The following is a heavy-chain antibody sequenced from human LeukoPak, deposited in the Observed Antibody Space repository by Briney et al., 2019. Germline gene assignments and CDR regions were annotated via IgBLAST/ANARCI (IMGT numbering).Heavy chain of an antibody. J-gene: IGHJ4*02. CDR1: GDSISNYY. V-gene: IGHV4-59*01. CDR3: ARAGGQLRVDY. CDR2: IYYSGST. Sequence: SETLSLTCIVSGDSISNYYWNWIRQPPGKGLEWIGYIYYSGSTNYNPSLKSRATISVDTSKNQFSLKVSSVTAADTAVYYCARAGGQLRVDYWGQGTLVTVSS. D-gene: IGHD2-2*01.